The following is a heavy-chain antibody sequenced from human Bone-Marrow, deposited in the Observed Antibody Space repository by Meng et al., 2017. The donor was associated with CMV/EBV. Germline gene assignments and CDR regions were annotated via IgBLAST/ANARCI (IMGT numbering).Heavy chain of an antibody. CDR1: GYTFTGYY. Sequence: ASVKVSCKASGYTFTGYYMHWVRQAPGQGLEWMGWINPNSGGTNYAQKFQGRVTMTRDTSISTAYMELSRLRSDDTAVYYCARENLVYSSGWYRDYYYGMNVWGQGTTATVPS. CDR3: ARENLVYSSGWYRDYYYGMNV. V-gene: IGHV1-2*02. CDR2: INPNSGGT. J-gene: IGHJ6*02. D-gene: IGHD6-19*01.